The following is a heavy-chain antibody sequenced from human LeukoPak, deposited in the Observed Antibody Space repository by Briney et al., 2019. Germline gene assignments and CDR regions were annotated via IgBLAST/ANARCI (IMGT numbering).Heavy chain of an antibody. Sequence: GGSLRLSCAGSGFIFSNYALSWVRRPPGKGLVWVSSITGRGDSTYYADSVKGRFPISRDKSKSELYLQMNSLRAEDTAVYHCAIHDSSGWYFFWGQGTLATVSS. D-gene: IGHD6-19*01. V-gene: IGHV3-23*01. CDR2: ITGRGDST. CDR1: GFIFSNYA. J-gene: IGHJ4*02. CDR3: AIHDSSGWYFF.